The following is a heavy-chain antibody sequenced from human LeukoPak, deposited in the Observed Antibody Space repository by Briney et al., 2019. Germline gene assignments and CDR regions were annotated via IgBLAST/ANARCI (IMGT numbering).Heavy chain of an antibody. Sequence: ASVKVSCKASGYTFTGYYMHWVRQAPGQGLEWMGWINPNSGATNYAQKFQGRVTMTRDTSISTAYMELSSLRSDDTAVYYCARDLFTLYGGNSGFHFDYWGQGALVTVSS. CDR1: GYTFTGYY. CDR2: INPNSGAT. J-gene: IGHJ4*02. CDR3: ARDLFTLYGGNSGFHFDY. V-gene: IGHV1-2*02. D-gene: IGHD4-23*01.